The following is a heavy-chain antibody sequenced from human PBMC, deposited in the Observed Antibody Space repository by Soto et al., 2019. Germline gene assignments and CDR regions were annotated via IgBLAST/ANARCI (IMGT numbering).Heavy chain of an antibody. V-gene: IGHV4-59*01. D-gene: IGHD6-13*01. Sequence: SETLSLTCTVSGGSISSYYWSWIRQPPGKGLEWIGYIYYSGSTNYNPSLKSRVTISVDTSKNQFSLKLSSVTAADTAVYYCARWDSSSCYRWFDPWGQGTLVTVSS. J-gene: IGHJ5*02. CDR2: IYYSGST. CDR3: ARWDSSSCYRWFDP. CDR1: GGSISSYY.